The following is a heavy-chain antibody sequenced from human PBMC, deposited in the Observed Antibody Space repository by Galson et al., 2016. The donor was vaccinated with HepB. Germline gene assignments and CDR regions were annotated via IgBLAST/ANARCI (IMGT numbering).Heavy chain of an antibody. CDR2: INAGNGNT. J-gene: IGHJ3*02. V-gene: IGHV1-3*01. Sequence: VSCKASGYTVTSQAMHWVRQAPGQRLEWMGWINAGNGNTKYSQKFQGRVTFTRDTSANTAYMELSSLRSEDTALYYCSRWDLVHAFDIWGQGTMVTVSS. CDR1: GYTVTSQA. CDR3: SRWDLVHAFDI. D-gene: IGHD3-10*01.